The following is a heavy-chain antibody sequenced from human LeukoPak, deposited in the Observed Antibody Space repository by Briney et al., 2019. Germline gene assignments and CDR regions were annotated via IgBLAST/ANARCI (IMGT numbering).Heavy chain of an antibody. D-gene: IGHD3/OR15-3a*01. CDR2: ISGSGGST. CDR3: AKEPSVEDWYVAGYYFDY. CDR1: GFTFSSYA. Sequence: GGSLRLSCAASGFTFSSYAMSWVRQAPEKGLEWVSAISGSGGSTYYADSVKGRFTISRDNSKNTLYLQMNSLRAEDTAVYYCAKEPSVEDWYVAGYYFDYWGQGTLVTVSS. V-gene: IGHV3-23*01. J-gene: IGHJ4*02.